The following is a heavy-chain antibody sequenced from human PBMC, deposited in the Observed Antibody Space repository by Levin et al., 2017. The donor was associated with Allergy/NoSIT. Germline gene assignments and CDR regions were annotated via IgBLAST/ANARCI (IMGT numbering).Heavy chain of an antibody. CDR1: GFTFSSYA. CDR2: ISGSGGST. D-gene: IGHD6-13*01. V-gene: IGHV3-23*01. Sequence: SCAASGFTFSSYAMSWVRQAPGKGLEWVSAISGSGGSTYYADSVKGRFTISRDNSKNTLYLQMNSLRAEDTAVYYCAKLGSSSSWPARVDWFDPWGQGTLVTVSS. J-gene: IGHJ5*02. CDR3: AKLGSSSSWPARVDWFDP.